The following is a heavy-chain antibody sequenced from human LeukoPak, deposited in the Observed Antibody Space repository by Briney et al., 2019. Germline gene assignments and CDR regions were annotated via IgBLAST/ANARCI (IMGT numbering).Heavy chain of an antibody. CDR1: GSTFSSYD. J-gene: IGHJ5*02. CDR2: MNPNSGNT. CDR3: ARGASDFWSGYVNWFDP. Sequence: GASVKVSCKASGSTFSSYDINWVRQATGQGLEWMGWMNPNSGNTGYAQKFQGRVTMTRNTSISTAYMELSSLRSEDTAVYYCARGASDFWSGYVNWFDPWGQGTLVTVSS. D-gene: IGHD3-3*01. V-gene: IGHV1-8*02.